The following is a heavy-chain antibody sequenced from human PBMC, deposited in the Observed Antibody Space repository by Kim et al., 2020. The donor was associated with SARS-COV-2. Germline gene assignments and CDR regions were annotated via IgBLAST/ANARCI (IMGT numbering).Heavy chain of an antibody. CDR1: GGSFSGYY. J-gene: IGHJ6*02. V-gene: IGHV4-34*01. Sequence: SETLSLTCAVYGGSFSGYYWSWIRQPPGKGLEWIGEINHSGSTNYNPSLKSRVTISVDTSKNQFSLKLSSVTAADTAVYYCARGRGSRYYGSGSQSSYYYGMDVCGQGTTVTVSS. CDR2: INHSGST. D-gene: IGHD3-10*01. CDR3: ARGRGSRYYGSGSQSSYYYGMDV.